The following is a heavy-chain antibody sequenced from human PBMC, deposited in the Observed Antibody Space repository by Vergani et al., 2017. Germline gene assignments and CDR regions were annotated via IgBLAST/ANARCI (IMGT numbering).Heavy chain of an antibody. V-gene: IGHV3-48*01. CDR3: ARAGGEITINYYYYYMDV. Sequence: EVQLVESGGGLVQPGGSLRLSCAASGFTFSSYSMNWVRQAPGKGLEWVSYISSSSSTIYYADSVKGRFTISRDNAKNSLYLQMNSLRAEDTAVYYCARAGGEITINYYYYYMDVWGKGTTVTVSS. CDR1: GFTFSSYS. CDR2: ISSSSSTI. D-gene: IGHD3-3*01. J-gene: IGHJ6*03.